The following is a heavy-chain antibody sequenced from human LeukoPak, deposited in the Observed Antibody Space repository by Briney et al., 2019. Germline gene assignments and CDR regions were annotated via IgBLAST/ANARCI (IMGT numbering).Heavy chain of an antibody. CDR2: INPSGGST. D-gene: IGHD6-19*01. Sequence: ASVKVSCKASGYTFTSYYMHWVRQAPGQGLEWMGIINPSGGSTSYAQKFQGRVTMTRDMSTSTVYMELSRLRSDDTAVYYCARDPHEFSSGWSHFEYWGQGTLVTVSS. CDR3: ARDPHEFSSGWSHFEY. CDR1: GYTFTSYY. V-gene: IGHV1-46*01. J-gene: IGHJ4*02.